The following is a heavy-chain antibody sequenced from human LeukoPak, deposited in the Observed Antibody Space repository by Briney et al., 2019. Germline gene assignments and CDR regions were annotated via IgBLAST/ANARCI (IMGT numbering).Heavy chain of an antibody. CDR2: ISGSGGST. D-gene: IGHD5-18*01. J-gene: IGHJ4*02. CDR1: GFTFRSYA. V-gene: IGHV3-23*01. Sequence: GGSLRLSCAASGFTFRSYAMSWVRQAPGKGLEWVSAISGSGGSTYYADSVRGRFTISRDNSKNTLYLQMNSLRAEDTAVYFCAKEAKYTAMVTYTFDYWGQGTLVTVSS. CDR3: AKEAKYTAMVTYTFDY.